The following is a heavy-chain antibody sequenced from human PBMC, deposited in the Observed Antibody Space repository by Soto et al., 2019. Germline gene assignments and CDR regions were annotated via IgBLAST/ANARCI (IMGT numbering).Heavy chain of an antibody. CDR3: ASGSSSSLDY. D-gene: IGHD6-6*01. CDR1: GFTFSSYS. V-gene: IGHV3-21*01. Sequence: PGGSLRLSCAASGFTFSSYSMNWARQAPGKGLEWVSSISSSSSYIYYADSVKGRFTISRDNAKNSLYLQMNSLRAGDTAVYYCASGSSSSLDYWGQGTLVTVSS. CDR2: ISSSSSYI. J-gene: IGHJ4*02.